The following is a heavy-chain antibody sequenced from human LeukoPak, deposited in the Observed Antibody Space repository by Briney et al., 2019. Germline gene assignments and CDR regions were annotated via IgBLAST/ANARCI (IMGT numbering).Heavy chain of an antibody. J-gene: IGHJ6*02. V-gene: IGHV3-21*01. D-gene: IGHD3-22*01. CDR3: ARSANVVTLLLKHMDV. Sequence: PGGSLRLSCAASGFTFSSYSMNWVRQAPGKGLEWVSSISSSSSYIYYADSVKGRFTISRDNAKNSLYLQMNSLRAEDTAVYYCARSANVVTLLLKHMDVWGQGTTVTVSS. CDR1: GFTFSSYS. CDR2: ISSSSSYI.